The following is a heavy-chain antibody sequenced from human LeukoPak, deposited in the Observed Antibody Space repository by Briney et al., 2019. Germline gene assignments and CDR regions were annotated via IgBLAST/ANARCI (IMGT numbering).Heavy chain of an antibody. CDR3: TMGRGCSGGSCYEGDAFDI. Sequence: GGSFRLSCAASGFPLSNAWVSVARHAPGRGRECVGSTKSKTDRGTTDYAAPVKGRFTISRDDSKNTLYLQMNSLKTEDTAVYYCTMGRGCSGGSCYEGDAFDIWGQGTMVTASS. J-gene: IGHJ3*02. CDR1: GFPLSNAW. V-gene: IGHV3-15*01. D-gene: IGHD2-15*01. CDR2: TKSKTDRGTT.